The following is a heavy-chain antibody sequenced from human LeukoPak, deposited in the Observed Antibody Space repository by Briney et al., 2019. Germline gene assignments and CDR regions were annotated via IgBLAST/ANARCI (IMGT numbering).Heavy chain of an antibody. D-gene: IGHD3-10*01. V-gene: IGHV3-48*04. Sequence: GGSLRLSCAASGFTFSSYSMNWVRQAPGKGLEWVSYISSSSSTIYYADSVKGRFTISRDNAKNSLYLQMNSLRAEDTAVYYCARDLDSPLWFGELSARYWGQGTLVTVSS. CDR1: GFTFSSYS. CDR2: ISSSSSTI. CDR3: ARDLDSPLWFGELSARY. J-gene: IGHJ4*02.